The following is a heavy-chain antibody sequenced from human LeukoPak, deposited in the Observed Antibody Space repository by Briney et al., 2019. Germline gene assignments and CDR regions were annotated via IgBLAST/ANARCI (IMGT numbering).Heavy chain of an antibody. Sequence: ASVRVSCKASGYTFTSYDINWVRQATGQGLEWMGWMNPNSGNTGYAQKFQGRVTMTRNTSISTAYMELSSLRSEDTAVYYCTYGSGSYYWAFDIWGQGTMVTVSS. CDR2: MNPNSGNT. CDR3: TYGSGSYYWAFDI. D-gene: IGHD3-10*01. V-gene: IGHV1-8*01. J-gene: IGHJ3*02. CDR1: GYTFTSYD.